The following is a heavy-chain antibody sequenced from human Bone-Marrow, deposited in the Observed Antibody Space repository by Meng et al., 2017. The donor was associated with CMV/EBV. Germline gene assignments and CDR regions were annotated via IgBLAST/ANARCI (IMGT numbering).Heavy chain of an antibody. D-gene: IGHD1-26*01. V-gene: IGHV3-48*04. CDR2: ISSSSTI. Sequence: GGSLRLSCAASGFTFSSYSMNWVRQAPGKGLEWASYISSSSTIYYADSVKGRFTISRDNAKNSLYLQMNSLRAEDTAVYYCARTLGATNSYWGQGTLVTVSS. J-gene: IGHJ1*01. CDR1: GFTFSSYS. CDR3: ARTLGATNSY.